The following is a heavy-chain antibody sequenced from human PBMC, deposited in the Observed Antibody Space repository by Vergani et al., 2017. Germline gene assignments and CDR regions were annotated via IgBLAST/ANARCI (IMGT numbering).Heavy chain of an antibody. CDR1: GFTFRNAW. J-gene: IGHJ4*02. CDR3: TTEPKVRWFGELLSYFDY. CDR2: IKSKTDGGTT. Sequence: EVQLVESGGGLVKPGGSLRLSCAASGFTFRNAWMSWVRQAPGKGLEWVGRIKSKTDGGTTDYAAPVKGRFTISRDDSKNTLYLQMNSLKTEDTAVYYCTTEPKVRWFGELLSYFDYWGQGTLVTVSS. D-gene: IGHD3-10*01. V-gene: IGHV3-15*01.